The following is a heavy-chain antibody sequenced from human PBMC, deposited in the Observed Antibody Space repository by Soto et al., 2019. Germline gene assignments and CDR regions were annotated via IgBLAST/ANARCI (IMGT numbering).Heavy chain of an antibody. CDR3: ARDRYPNYPPDAFDI. CDR2: IWYDGSDK. CDR1: GFTLSSNG. Sequence: PRGVLRLSCAASGFTLSSNGMHWVRQAPGKGLEWVAFIWYDGSDKYYADSVKGRFTISRDNSKNTLYLQMNSLRAEDTAVYYCARDRYPNYPPDAFDIWGQGTLVTVSS. V-gene: IGHV3-33*01. J-gene: IGHJ3*02. D-gene: IGHD4-4*01.